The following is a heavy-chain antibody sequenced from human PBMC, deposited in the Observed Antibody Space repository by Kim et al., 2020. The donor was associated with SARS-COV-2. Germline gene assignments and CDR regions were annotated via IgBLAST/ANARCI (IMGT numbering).Heavy chain of an antibody. D-gene: IGHD3-16*01. CDR2: ISDSGGST. Sequence: GSLRLSCAASGITFSSYAMSWVRQAPGKGLEWVSAISDSGGSTYYADSVKGRFTISRDNSKNTLYLQMNSLRAEDTALYYCVKGWKHLGYFDFWGQGTLVTVSS. J-gene: IGHJ4*02. CDR3: VKGWKHLGYFDF. V-gene: IGHV3-23*01. CDR1: GITFSSYA.